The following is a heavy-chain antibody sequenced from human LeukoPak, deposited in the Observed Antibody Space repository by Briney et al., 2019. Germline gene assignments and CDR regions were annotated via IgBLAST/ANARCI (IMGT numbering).Heavy chain of an antibody. CDR1: GFTFNSYS. CDR2: ISSCSSYI. J-gene: IGHJ6*02. D-gene: IGHD3-10*01. Sequence: GSLRLSCGGSGFTFNSYSLNWVRQAPGKGLEWVSSISSCSSYIYYADSVKGRFTISRDNAKNSLYLQMNSLRAEDTAVYYCARDYYGSGSYYIGYYGMDVWGQGTTVTVSS. V-gene: IGHV3-21*01. CDR3: ARDYYGSGSYYIGYYGMDV.